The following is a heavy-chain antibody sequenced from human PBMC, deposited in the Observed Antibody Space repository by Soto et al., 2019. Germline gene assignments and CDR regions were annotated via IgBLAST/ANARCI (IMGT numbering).Heavy chain of an antibody. CDR2: INAGNGNT. V-gene: IGHV1-3*01. Sequence: VPVKVSSKASGDRLTSYSMHWVRQSPGQRLEWMGWINAGNGNTKYSQKFQGRVTITRDTSASTAYMELSSLRSEDTAVYYCASHYDYVWGSYPSPALYGMDVWGQGTTVTVSS. D-gene: IGHD3-16*01. CDR1: GDRLTSYS. CDR3: ASHYDYVWGSYPSPALYGMDV. J-gene: IGHJ6*02.